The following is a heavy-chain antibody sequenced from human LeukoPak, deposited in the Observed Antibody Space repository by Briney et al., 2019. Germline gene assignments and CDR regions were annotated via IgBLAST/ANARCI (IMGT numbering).Heavy chain of an antibody. CDR1: GFTFSSYG. Sequence: GGSLRLSCAASGFTFSSYGMHWVRQAPGKGLEWVAVIWYDGSNKYYADSVKGRFTIPRDNSKNTLYLQMNSLRAEDTAVYYCARDHAWRVVAATPADYWGQGTLVTVSS. CDR3: ARDHAWRVVAATPADY. J-gene: IGHJ4*02. D-gene: IGHD2-15*01. CDR2: IWYDGSNK. V-gene: IGHV3-33*01.